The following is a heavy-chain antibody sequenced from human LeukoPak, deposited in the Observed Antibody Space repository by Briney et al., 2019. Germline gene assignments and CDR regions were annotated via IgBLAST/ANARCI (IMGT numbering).Heavy chain of an antibody. CDR2: INTNSGGT. Sequence: VASVKVSCKAAGYTFTGNYMPWVRQAPGPGLEWMGWINTNSGGTNYAQKFQGRVTMTRDTSISTAYMELSRLRSDDTAVYYCAREDSAAGTVFDYWGQGTLVTVSS. D-gene: IGHD6-13*01. V-gene: IGHV1-2*02. CDR3: AREDSAAGTVFDY. CDR1: GYTFTGNY. J-gene: IGHJ4*02.